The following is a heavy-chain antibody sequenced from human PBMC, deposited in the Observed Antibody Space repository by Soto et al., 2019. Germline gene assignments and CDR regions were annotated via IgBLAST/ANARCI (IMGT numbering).Heavy chain of an antibody. CDR1: GFTVSSNY. CDR2: IYSGGST. CDR3: ARLQYDILTGYYPLYYYYYYMDV. Sequence: PGGSLRLSCAASGFTVSSNYMSWVRQAPGKGLEWVSVIYSGGSTYYADSVKGRITISRHNSKNTLYLQMNSLRAEDTVVYYCARLQYDILTGYYPLYYYYYYMDVWGKGTTVTVSS. V-gene: IGHV3-53*04. D-gene: IGHD3-9*01. J-gene: IGHJ6*03.